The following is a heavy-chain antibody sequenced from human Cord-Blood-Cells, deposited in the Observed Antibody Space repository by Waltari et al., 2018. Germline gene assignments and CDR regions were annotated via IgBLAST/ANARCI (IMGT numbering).Heavy chain of an antibody. Sequence: EVQLVASGGGLVQPGGSRRLSCAASGFTFSSYEMHLVRQAPGKGLEWVSYISSSGSTIYYADSVKGRFTISRDNAKNSLYLQMNSLRAEDTAVYYCARFSSSWYFDYWGQGTLVTVSS. CDR1: GFTFSSYE. D-gene: IGHD6-13*01. CDR2: ISSSGSTI. CDR3: ARFSSSWYFDY. J-gene: IGHJ4*02. V-gene: IGHV3-48*03.